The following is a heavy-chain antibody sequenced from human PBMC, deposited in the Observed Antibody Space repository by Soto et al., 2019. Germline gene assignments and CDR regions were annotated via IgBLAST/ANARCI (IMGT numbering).Heavy chain of an antibody. Sequence: EVQLVESGGGLVQPGMSLRLSCAASGFTFGDYAMHWVRQAPGKGLEWVSSISWNSDNIDYADSVKGRFTISRDNAKNSLFLQMNSLRAEDTALYYCAKDADIRGLIPYYLDYWGQGTPGTVSS. CDR2: ISWNSDNI. D-gene: IGHD3-10*01. CDR3: AKDADIRGLIPYYLDY. CDR1: GFTFGDYA. J-gene: IGHJ4*02. V-gene: IGHV3-9*01.